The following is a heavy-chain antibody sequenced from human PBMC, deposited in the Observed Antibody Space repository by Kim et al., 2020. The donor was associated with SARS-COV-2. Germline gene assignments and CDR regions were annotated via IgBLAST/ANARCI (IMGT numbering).Heavy chain of an antibody. CDR1: GFTFSNAW. Sequence: GGSLRLSCAASGFTFSNAWMSWVRQAPGKGPEWVGRIKSKTDGGTTDYAAPVKGRFTISRDDSKNTLYLQMNSLKTEDTAGYYCTTDLEIAVAGYLVGYWGLGTLVTVSS. CDR2: IKSKTDGGTT. V-gene: IGHV3-15*01. CDR3: TTDLEIAVAGYLVGY. J-gene: IGHJ4*02. D-gene: IGHD6-19*01.